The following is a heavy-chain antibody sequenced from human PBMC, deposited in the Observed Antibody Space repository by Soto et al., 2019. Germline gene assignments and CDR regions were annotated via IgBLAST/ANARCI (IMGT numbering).Heavy chain of an antibody. CDR2: TYYRSIWQT. Sequence: QSRSLTGAVSGGRGASNEAVWISIRQSPSRGLEWLGRTYYRSIWQTEYAVSVKGRMTINPDASKNQFSLQLNSVTPEDTAMYYCARLVGNSWLDHWGQGTLVTVSS. J-gene: IGHJ5*02. D-gene: IGHD6-6*01. V-gene: IGHV6-1*01. CDR3: ARLVGNSWLDH. CDR1: GGRGASNEAV.